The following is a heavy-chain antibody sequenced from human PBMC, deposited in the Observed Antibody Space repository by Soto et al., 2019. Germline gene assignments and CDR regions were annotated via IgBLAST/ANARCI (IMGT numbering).Heavy chain of an antibody. CDR3: AREEYYYDSSGYPVSTYFDY. Sequence: PSETLSLTCTVSGDSVSSSSYHWAWIRQPPGKGLEWVGTIYYSGSTYYNPSLKSRVTISVDTSKNQFSLKLSSVTAADTVVYYCAREEYYYDSSGYPVSTYFDYWGQGTLVTVSS. D-gene: IGHD3-22*01. CDR1: GDSVSSSSYH. J-gene: IGHJ4*02. V-gene: IGHV4-39*02. CDR2: IYYSGST.